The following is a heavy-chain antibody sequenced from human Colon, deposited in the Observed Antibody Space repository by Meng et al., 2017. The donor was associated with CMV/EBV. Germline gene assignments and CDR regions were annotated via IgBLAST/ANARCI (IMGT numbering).Heavy chain of an antibody. CDR3: ARLGPYVSSFLAKY. V-gene: IGHV5-51*01. J-gene: IGHJ4*02. CDR1: GYTFTNYW. CDR2: IYPGDSHV. D-gene: IGHD3-10*02. Sequence: GEFLKISCKASGYTFTNYWIGWVRQMPGNGLEWMGIIYPGDSHVRYSPSFQGQITISADKSSGTAYFQWSSLKASHTAIYYCARLGPYVSSFLAKYWGQGTLVTVSS.